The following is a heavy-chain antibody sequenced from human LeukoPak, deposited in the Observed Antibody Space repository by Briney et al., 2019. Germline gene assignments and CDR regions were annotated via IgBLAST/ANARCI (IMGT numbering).Heavy chain of an antibody. Sequence: SETLSLTCTVSGGSISSSSYYWGWIRQPPGKGLEWIGSIYYSGSTYYNPFLKSRVTISVDTSKNQFSLKLSSVTAADTAVYYCARSEGYCSSTSCYNARDDAFDIWGQGTMVTVSS. D-gene: IGHD2-2*02. CDR2: IYYSGST. V-gene: IGHV4-39*01. CDR3: ARSEGYCSSTSCYNARDDAFDI. CDR1: GGSISSSSYY. J-gene: IGHJ3*02.